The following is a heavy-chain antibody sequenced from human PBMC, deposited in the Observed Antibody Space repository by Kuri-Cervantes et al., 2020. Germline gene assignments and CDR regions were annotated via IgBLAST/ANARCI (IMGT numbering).Heavy chain of an antibody. D-gene: IGHD3-10*01. Sequence: GESLKISCAASGFTFSSYGMHWVRQAPGKGLKWVALIWYDGSNKNYADSVKGRFTISRDNSKNTLYLQMNSLRAEDTAVYYCGTVRQGRDYYFDYWGQGILVTVSS. CDR2: IWYDGSNK. CDR1: GFTFSSYG. V-gene: IGHV3-33*01. CDR3: GTVRQGRDYYFDY. J-gene: IGHJ4*02.